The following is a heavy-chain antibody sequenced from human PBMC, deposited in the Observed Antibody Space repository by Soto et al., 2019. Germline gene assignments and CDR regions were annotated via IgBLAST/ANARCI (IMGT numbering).Heavy chain of an antibody. CDR1: GGSISSGGYY. V-gene: IGHV4-31*03. J-gene: IGHJ4*02. D-gene: IGHD2-15*01. CDR3: ARGSGDFDY. Sequence: QVQLQESGPGLVKPSQTLSLTCTVSGGSISSGGYYWSWIRQHPGKGLEWSGYIYDSGTYYNPSLKSRVTISVDTSKNQFSLKLSSVTAADTAVYYCARGSGDFDYWGQGTLVTVSS. CDR2: IYDSGT.